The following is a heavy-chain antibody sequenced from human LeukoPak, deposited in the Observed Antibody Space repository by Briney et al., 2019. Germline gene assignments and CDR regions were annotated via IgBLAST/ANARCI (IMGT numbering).Heavy chain of an antibody. Sequence: LPGGSLRLSCATSGFTFSSYGMHWVRQAPGQGPQWVAVIWHDGSNKYYEDSVKGRFTISRDNSKSTLYLQMDGLRAEDTAVYYCARGRLYGSGSFDSWGQGTLVTVSS. D-gene: IGHD3-10*01. CDR1: GFTFSSYG. J-gene: IGHJ4*02. V-gene: IGHV3-33*01. CDR2: IWHDGSNK. CDR3: ARGRLYGSGSFDS.